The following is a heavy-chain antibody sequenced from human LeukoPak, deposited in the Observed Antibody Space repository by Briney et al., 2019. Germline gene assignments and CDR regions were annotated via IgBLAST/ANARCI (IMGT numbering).Heavy chain of an antibody. J-gene: IGHJ4*02. D-gene: IGHD6-6*01. Sequence: PGGSLRLSCAASGFTFSSYEMNWVRQAPGKGLEWVSYISSSGSTIYYADSVKGRFTISRDNAKNSLYLQMNSLRAEDTAVYYCARTYSSSCFDYWGQGTLVTVSS. V-gene: IGHV3-48*03. CDR2: ISSSGSTI. CDR3: ARTYSSSCFDY. CDR1: GFTFSSYE.